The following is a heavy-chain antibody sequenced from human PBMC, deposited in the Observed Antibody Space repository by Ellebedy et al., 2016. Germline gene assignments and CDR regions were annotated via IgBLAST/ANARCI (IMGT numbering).Heavy chain of an antibody. CDR1: GYTFTGYY. V-gene: IGHV1-2*02. CDR3: ARVRSSKAYYYYMDV. CDR2: INPNSGGT. J-gene: IGHJ6*03. Sequence: ASVKVSCXASGYTFTGYYMHWVRQAPGQGLEWMGWINPNSGGTNYAQKIQGRVTMTTDTSTSTAYMELRSLRSDDTAVYYCARVRSSKAYYYYMDVWGKGTTVTVSS. D-gene: IGHD6-6*01.